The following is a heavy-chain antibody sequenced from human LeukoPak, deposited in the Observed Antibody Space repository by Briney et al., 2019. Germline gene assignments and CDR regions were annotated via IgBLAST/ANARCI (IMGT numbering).Heavy chain of an antibody. CDR3: ARLAVVGATVGFDF. J-gene: IGHJ4*02. Sequence: GGSLRLSCAASGFTFSTFWMGWVRQAPGKGLDWVANINQDEGEIYYADSVRGRFTISRDNPKNSLFLQMKSMRVEDTALYYCARLAVVGATVGFDFWGQGTLVTVSS. CDR2: INQDEGEI. V-gene: IGHV3-7*01. D-gene: IGHD1-26*01. CDR1: GFTFSTFW.